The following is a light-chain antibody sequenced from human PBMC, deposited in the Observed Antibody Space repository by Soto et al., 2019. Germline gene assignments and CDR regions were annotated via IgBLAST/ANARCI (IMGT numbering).Light chain of an antibody. J-gene: IGKJ3*01. CDR2: DAS. CDR1: QTVRNNY. V-gene: IGKV3-20*01. Sequence: FVLTQSPGTLSLSPGERATLSCRASQTVRNNYLAWYQQKPGQAPRLLIYDASSRATGIPDRLSGTGSGTDFALTISRLETDDSAVYYCQQYGGSPFTFGPGTKVYIK. CDR3: QQYGGSPFT.